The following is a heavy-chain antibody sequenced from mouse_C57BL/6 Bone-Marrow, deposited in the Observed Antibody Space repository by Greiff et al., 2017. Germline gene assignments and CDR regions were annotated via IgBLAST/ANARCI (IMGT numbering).Heavy chain of an antibody. D-gene: IGHD1-1*01. Sequence: EVQLQQSGPELVKPGASVKISCKASGYTFTDYYMNWVKQSHGKSLEWIGDINPNNGGTSYNQKLKGKATLTVDKSSSTAYIELRSQTSEDSAVDNGARDYYGSSGYFDYWGEDTILTVSS. CDR1: GYTFTDYY. J-gene: IGHJ2*01. CDR2: INPNNGGT. V-gene: IGHV1-26*01. CDR3: ARDYYGSSGYFDY.